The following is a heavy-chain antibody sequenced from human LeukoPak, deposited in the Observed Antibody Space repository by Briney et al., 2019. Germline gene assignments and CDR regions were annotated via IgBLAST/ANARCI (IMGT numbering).Heavy chain of an antibody. Sequence: PGGSPRLSCAASGFTFSSYWMSWIRQAPGKGLEWVANIKQDGSEKYYVDSVKGRFTISRDNAKNSLYLQMNSLRAEDTAVYYCARASQVDFWSGYFDYWGQGTLVTVSS. J-gene: IGHJ4*02. CDR3: ARASQVDFWSGYFDY. CDR1: GFTFSSYW. D-gene: IGHD3-3*01. CDR2: IKQDGSEK. V-gene: IGHV3-7*01.